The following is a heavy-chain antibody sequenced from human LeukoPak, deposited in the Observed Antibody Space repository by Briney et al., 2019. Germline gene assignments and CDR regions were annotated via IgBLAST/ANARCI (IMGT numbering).Heavy chain of an antibody. D-gene: IGHD6-6*01. CDR3: AREPSSLNWFDP. CDR2: IIPIFGTA. CDR1: GGTFSSYA. V-gene: IGHV1-69*13. J-gene: IGHJ5*02. Sequence: GASVKVSCKASGGTFSSYAISWVRQAPGQGLEWMGGIIPIFGTANYAQKFQGRVTITADESTSTAYMELSSLRSEDTAVYYCAREPSSLNWFDPWGQGTLVTVSS.